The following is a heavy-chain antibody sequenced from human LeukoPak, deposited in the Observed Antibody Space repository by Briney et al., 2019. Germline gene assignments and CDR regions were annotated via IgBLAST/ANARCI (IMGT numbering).Heavy chain of an antibody. CDR1: GGSIDSYH. CDR3: ARVAQKLERIALAATSEWRANWYFDL. CDR2: IYTSGST. J-gene: IGHJ2*01. Sequence: SETLSLTCTVSGGSIDSYHWSWVRHPAGRGLEWIGRIYTSGSTNYSPSLKSRVTMSVDTSKNQFSLKLSSVTAADAAVYYCARVAQKLERIALAATSEWRANWYFDLWGRGTLVTVSS. D-gene: IGHD6-19*01. V-gene: IGHV4-4*07.